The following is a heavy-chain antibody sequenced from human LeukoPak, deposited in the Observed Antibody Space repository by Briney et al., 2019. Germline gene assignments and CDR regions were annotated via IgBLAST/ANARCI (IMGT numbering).Heavy chain of an antibody. D-gene: IGHD2-8*01. CDR3: ARDIVLMVYANARPDNWFDP. J-gene: IGHJ5*02. Sequence: SETLSLTCTVSGGSISSYYWSWIRQPAGKGLEWIGRIYTSGSTNYNPSLKSRVTMSVDTSKNQFSLKLSSVTAADTAVYYCARDIVLMVYANARPDNWFDPWGQGTLVTVSS. CDR1: GGSISSYY. CDR2: IYTSGST. V-gene: IGHV4-4*07.